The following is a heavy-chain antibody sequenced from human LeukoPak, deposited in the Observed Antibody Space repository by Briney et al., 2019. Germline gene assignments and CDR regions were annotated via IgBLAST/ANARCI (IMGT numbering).Heavy chain of an antibody. Sequence: GGSLRLSCAASGFTFSSYSMNWVRQAPGKGLEWVSSISSSSSYIYYAASVKGRFTISRDNTKNSLYLQMNSLRAEDTAMYYCARDLVQEWSAIHYDSSGYYGYFDYWGQGTLVTVSP. D-gene: IGHD3-22*01. CDR1: GFTFSSYS. V-gene: IGHV3-21*01. CDR2: ISSSSSYI. CDR3: ARDLVQEWSAIHYDSSGYYGYFDY. J-gene: IGHJ4*02.